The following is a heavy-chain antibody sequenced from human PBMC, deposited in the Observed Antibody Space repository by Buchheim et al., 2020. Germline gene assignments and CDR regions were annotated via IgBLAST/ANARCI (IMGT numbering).Heavy chain of an antibody. Sequence: EVQLVQSGAEVKKPGESLRISCKGSGYSFTSYWITWVRQMPGKGLEWMGRIDPSDSYTNYSPSSQGHVTISADKSISTVYLQWSSLKASDSAMYFCARQPPTYSGRSRMDVWGQGTT. CDR3: ARQPPTYSGRSRMDV. D-gene: IGHD1-26*01. CDR1: GYSFTSYW. J-gene: IGHJ6*02. V-gene: IGHV5-10-1*01. CDR2: IDPSDSYT.